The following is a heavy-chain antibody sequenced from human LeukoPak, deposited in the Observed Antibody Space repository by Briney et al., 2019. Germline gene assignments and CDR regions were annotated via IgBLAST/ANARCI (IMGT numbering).Heavy chain of an antibody. CDR3: AKDRDWTFDY. Sequence: PGGSLRLSXAASGFTFSSYGMHWVRQAPGKGLEWVAFIRHDGSNKYYSDSVKGRFTISRDNSKNTLYVQMNSLRTEDTAVYYCAKDRDWTFDYWGQGTLVTVSS. CDR2: IRHDGSNK. V-gene: IGHV3-30*02. J-gene: IGHJ4*02. CDR1: GFTFSSYG. D-gene: IGHD3/OR15-3a*01.